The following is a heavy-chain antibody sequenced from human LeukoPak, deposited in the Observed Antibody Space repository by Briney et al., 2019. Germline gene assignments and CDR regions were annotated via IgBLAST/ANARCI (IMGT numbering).Heavy chain of an antibody. CDR1: GYTFTGYY. V-gene: IGHV1-2*06. Sequence: ASVNVSCKAYGYTFTGYYMLWVRQAPGQGLEWMGRINPNSGGTNYAQKFQGRVTMTRDTSISTAYMELSRLRSDDTAVYYCARGGWMATKMPDYWGQGTLVTVSS. J-gene: IGHJ4*02. CDR3: ARGGWMATKMPDY. D-gene: IGHD5-24*01. CDR2: INPNSGGT.